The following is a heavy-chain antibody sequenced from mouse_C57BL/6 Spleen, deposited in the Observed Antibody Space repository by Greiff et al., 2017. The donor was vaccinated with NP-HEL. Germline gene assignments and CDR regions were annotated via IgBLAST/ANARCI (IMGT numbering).Heavy chain of an antibody. CDR2: IWSGGST. D-gene: IGHD2-5*01. Sequence: VQLQQSGPGLVQPSQSLSITCTVSGFSLTSYGVHWVRQSPGKGLAWLGVIWSGGSTDYNAAFISRLSISKDNSKSQVFFKMNSLQADDTAIYYCASYSNYAWFAYWGQGTLVTVSA. V-gene: IGHV2-2*01. CDR1: GFSLTSYG. CDR3: ASYSNYAWFAY. J-gene: IGHJ3*01.